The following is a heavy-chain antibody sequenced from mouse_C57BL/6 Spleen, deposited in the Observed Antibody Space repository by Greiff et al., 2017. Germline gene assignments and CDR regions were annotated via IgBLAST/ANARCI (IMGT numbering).Heavy chain of an antibody. Sequence: VQLQQSGPGLVKPSQSLSLTCSVTGYSITSGYYWNWIRQFPGNKLEWMGYISYDGSNNYNPSLKNRISITRDTSKNQFFLKLNSVTTEDTATYYCARDGYEGYAMDYWGQGTSVTVSS. CDR3: ARDGYEGYAMDY. J-gene: IGHJ4*01. D-gene: IGHD2-2*01. CDR2: ISYDGSN. CDR1: GYSITSGYY. V-gene: IGHV3-6*01.